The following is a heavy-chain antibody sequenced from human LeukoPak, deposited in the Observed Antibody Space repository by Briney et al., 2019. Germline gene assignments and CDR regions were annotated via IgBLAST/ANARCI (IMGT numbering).Heavy chain of an antibody. CDR2: ISHDGSNK. CDR1: GFPFSDYG. D-gene: IGHD3-16*01. Sequence: GGSLRLSCAASGFPFSDYGMYWVRQAPGKGLEWLAVISHDGSNKHYADSVKGRITISRDNSMNTLYLQMNSLTAEDTAVYYCAKVRWGNDNALDSWGQGTLVTGSS. V-gene: IGHV3-30*18. J-gene: IGHJ4*02. CDR3: AKVRWGNDNALDS.